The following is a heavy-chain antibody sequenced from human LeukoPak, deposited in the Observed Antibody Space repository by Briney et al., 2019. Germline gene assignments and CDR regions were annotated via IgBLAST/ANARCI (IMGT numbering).Heavy chain of an antibody. Sequence: SVKVSCKTSGYTFSRHGITWVRQAPGQGLEWMEWVSGYNGNTNYAQNVQGRVTMTTDTSTNTAYMELRSLRSDDTAVYYCAKDIHPGLDSGASCCFDYWGQGTLVTVSS. V-gene: IGHV1-18*01. CDR2: VSGYNGNT. CDR3: AKDIHPGLDSGASCCFDY. D-gene: IGHD3-22*01. CDR1: GYTFSRHG. J-gene: IGHJ4*02.